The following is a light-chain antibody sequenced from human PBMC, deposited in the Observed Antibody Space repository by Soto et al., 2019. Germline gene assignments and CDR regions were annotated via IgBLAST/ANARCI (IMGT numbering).Light chain of an antibody. J-gene: IGKJ2*01. CDR1: QSVSSSY. V-gene: IGKV3-20*01. Sequence: EIVLTHSPGTLSLSPGERATLSCRASQSVSSSYLAWYQQKPGQAPRLLIYATSSRATGIPDRFSGSGSVTDFTLTISGLHREDFSVYYWQQYDTSPPLYIFGQGTKLEIK. CDR2: ATS. CDR3: QQYDTSPPLYI.